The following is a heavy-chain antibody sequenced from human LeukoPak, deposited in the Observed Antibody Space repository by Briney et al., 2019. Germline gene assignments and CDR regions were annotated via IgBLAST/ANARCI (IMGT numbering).Heavy chain of an antibody. CDR2: INHSGST. J-gene: IGHJ4*02. D-gene: IGHD3-3*01. CDR3: ARLPELPFVDY. CDR1: GGSFSGYY. Sequence: SETLSLTCAVYGGSFSGYYWSWIRQPPGKGLEWIGEINHSGSTNYNPSLKSRVTISVDTSKNQFSLKLSSVTAADTAVYYCARLPELPFVDYWGQGTLVTVSS. V-gene: IGHV4-34*01.